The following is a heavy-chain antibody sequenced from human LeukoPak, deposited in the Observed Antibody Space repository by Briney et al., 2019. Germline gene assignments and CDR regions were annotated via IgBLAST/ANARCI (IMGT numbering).Heavy chain of an antibody. V-gene: IGHV1-2*02. CDR3: ARGMGSSWFDY. CDR1: GYIFTTWY. CDR2: IDPKTGRT. D-gene: IGHD6-13*01. Sequence: ASVKVSCTPSGYIFTTWYLHWVRQAPGEGLEWMGWIDPKTGRTKWGQRFEGRVTMTRDTSISTAYMELNNLGSDDTAVYYCARGMGSSWFDYWGQGAVVTVSS. J-gene: IGHJ4*02.